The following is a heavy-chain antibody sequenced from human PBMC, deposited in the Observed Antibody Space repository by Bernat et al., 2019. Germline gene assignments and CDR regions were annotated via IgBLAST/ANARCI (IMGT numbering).Heavy chain of an antibody. CDR1: GGSISSSSYY. V-gene: IGHV4-39*01. CDR3: ARLLSVEQWLEADDY. J-gene: IGHJ4*02. CDR2: IYYSGST. Sequence: QLQLQESGPGLVKPSETLSLTCTVSGGSISSSSYYWGWIRQPPGKGLEWIGSIYYSGSTYYNPSLKSRVTISVDTSKNQFSLKLSSVTAADTAVYYCARLLSVEQWLEADDYWGQGTLVTVSS. D-gene: IGHD6-19*01.